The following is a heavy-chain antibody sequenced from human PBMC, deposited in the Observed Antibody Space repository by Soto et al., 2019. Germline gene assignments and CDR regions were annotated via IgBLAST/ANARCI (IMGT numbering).Heavy chain of an antibody. CDR1: GFTFSSYA. J-gene: IGHJ4*02. CDR2: ISYDGSNK. CDR3: ARGSYGEGYSVDY. V-gene: IGHV3-30-3*01. Sequence: GWSLRLSCAASGFTFSSYAMHWVLQAPGKGLEWVAVISYDGSNKYYAYSGKGRFTISRDNSKNTLYLQMNSLRAEDTAVYYCARGSYGEGYSVDYWGQGTLVTVSS. D-gene: IGHD5-18*01.